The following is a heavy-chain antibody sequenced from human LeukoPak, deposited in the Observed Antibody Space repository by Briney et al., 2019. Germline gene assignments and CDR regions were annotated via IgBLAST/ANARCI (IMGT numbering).Heavy chain of an antibody. CDR2: ISYDGSNK. V-gene: IGHV3-30*18. CDR1: RFTFSSYG. Sequence: PGGSLRLSCAASRFTFSSYGMHWVRQAPGKGLEWVAVISYDGSNKYYADSVKGRFTISRDNSKNTLYLQMNSLRAEDTAVYYCAKDERWFGELSKTHIDYWGQGTLVTVSS. CDR3: AKDERWFGELSKTHIDY. J-gene: IGHJ4*02. D-gene: IGHD3-10*01.